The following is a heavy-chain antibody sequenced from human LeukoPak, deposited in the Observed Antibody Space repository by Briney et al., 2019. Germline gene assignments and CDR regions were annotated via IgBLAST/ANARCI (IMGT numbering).Heavy chain of an antibody. V-gene: IGHV4-59*08. CDR2: IFYVGST. Sequence: SETLSLTCTVSGVSIRGNYWSWIRQPLGKGLEWIGYIFYVGSTIYNPSLKIRVTISVDTSKSQFSLQLSSVTAAETAVYYCARIITGTVALDYWGQGTLVTVSS. CDR1: GVSIRGNY. J-gene: IGHJ4*02. CDR3: ARIITGTVALDY. D-gene: IGHD1-14*01.